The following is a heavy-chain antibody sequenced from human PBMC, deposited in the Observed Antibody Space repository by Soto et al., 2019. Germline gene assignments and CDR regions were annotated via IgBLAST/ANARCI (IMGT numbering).Heavy chain of an antibody. V-gene: IGHV1-8*01. CDR3: ARKIYGGNFYYYYGMDV. D-gene: IGHD4-17*01. CDR1: GYTFTSYD. J-gene: IGHJ6*02. Sequence: QVQLVQSGAEGKKPGASVKVSCKASGYTFTSYDINWVRQATGQGLEWMGWMNPNSGNTGYAQKFQGRVTMTRNTSISTAYMELSSLRSEDTAVYYCARKIYGGNFYYYYGMDVWGQGTTVTVSS. CDR2: MNPNSGNT.